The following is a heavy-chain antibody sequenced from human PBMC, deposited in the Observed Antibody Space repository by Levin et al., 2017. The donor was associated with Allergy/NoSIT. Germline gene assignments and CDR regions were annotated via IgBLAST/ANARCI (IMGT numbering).Heavy chain of an antibody. D-gene: IGHD1-1*01. CDR2: IDPSDSYS. J-gene: IGHJ3*02. Sequence: GESLKISCKGSGYNFPGNWISWVRQMPGKGLEWMGKIDPSDSYSNYSPSFEGHVTISADESISTAYLQWSSLKASDTAMYYCAFNLRTTRDAFDIWGQVTMVTVS. CDR3: AFNLRTTRDAFDI. V-gene: IGHV5-10-1*01. CDR1: GYNFPGNW.